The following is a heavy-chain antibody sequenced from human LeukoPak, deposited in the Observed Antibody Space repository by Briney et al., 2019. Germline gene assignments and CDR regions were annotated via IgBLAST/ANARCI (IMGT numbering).Heavy chain of an antibody. V-gene: IGHV3-30*02. Sequence: GRSLRLPCAASGFTFSSYGMHWVRQAPGKGLEWVAFIRYDGSSKYYADSVKGRFTISRDNSKNTLYLQMNSLRAEDTAVYYCAKSMYSSSYFDYWGQGTLVTVSS. J-gene: IGHJ4*02. CDR3: AKSMYSSSYFDY. CDR2: IRYDGSSK. CDR1: GFTFSSYG. D-gene: IGHD6-6*01.